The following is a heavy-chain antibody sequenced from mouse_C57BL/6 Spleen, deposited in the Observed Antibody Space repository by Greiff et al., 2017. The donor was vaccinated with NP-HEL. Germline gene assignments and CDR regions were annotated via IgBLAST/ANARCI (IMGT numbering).Heavy chain of an antibody. CDR1: GFTFSDYG. D-gene: IGHD2-1*01. CDR2: ISSGSSTI. J-gene: IGHJ3*01. CDR3: ARDGNLAWFAY. Sequence: DVQLVESGGGLVKPGGSLKLSCAASGFTFSDYGMHWVRQAPEKGLEWVAYISSGSSTIYYADTVKGRFTISRDNAKNTLFLQMTSLRSEDTAMYYCARDGNLAWFAYWGQGTLVTVSA. V-gene: IGHV5-17*01.